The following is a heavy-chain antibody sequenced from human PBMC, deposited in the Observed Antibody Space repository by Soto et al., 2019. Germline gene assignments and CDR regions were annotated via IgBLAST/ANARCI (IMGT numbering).Heavy chain of an antibody. CDR3: ASIAVAGTDFDY. V-gene: IGHV1-8*02. D-gene: IGHD6-19*01. J-gene: IGHJ4*02. CDR1: GYTFTNYG. CDR2: MSTNNGDT. Sequence: ASVKVSCQASGYTFTNYGITWVRQAPGQGLEWMGWMSTNNGDTSYAQKFQGRVTMTRNTSISTAYMELSSLRSEDTAVYYCASIAVAGTDFDYWGQGTLVTVSS.